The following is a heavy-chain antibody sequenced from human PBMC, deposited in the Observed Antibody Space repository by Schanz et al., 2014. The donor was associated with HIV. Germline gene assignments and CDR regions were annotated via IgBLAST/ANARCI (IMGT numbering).Heavy chain of an antibody. CDR2: ISHDGTNK. CDR3: VKGERIGYRIEVTGPTFDY. J-gene: IGHJ4*02. Sequence: QVHLVESGGGVVQPGRSLRLSCEASGFTFSNYGMHWVRQAPGKGLEWVAVISHDGTNKFYAGSVKDRFTISRDNAKNTLYVQIRSLRNEDTAVYYCVKGERIGYRIEVTGPTFDYWGQGTLVTVSS. V-gene: IGHV3-30*18. D-gene: IGHD3-22*01. CDR1: GFTFSNYG.